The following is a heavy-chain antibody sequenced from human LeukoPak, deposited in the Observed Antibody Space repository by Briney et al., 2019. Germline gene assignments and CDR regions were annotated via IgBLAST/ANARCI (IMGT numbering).Heavy chain of an antibody. CDR2: MNPNSGNT. J-gene: IGHJ6*03. D-gene: IGHD5-24*01. V-gene: IGHV1-8*01. Sequence: ASVKVSCKASGYTFTSYDINWVRQATGQGLEWMGWMNPNSGNTGHAQKFQGRVTMTRNTSISTAYMELSSLRSEDTAVYYCARDIKLRGWLQDYYYYYMDVWGKGTTVTVSS. CDR1: GYTFTSYD. CDR3: ARDIKLRGWLQDYYYYYMDV.